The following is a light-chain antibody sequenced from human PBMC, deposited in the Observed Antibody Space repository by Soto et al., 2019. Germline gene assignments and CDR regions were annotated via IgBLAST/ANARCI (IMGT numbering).Light chain of an antibody. J-gene: IGKJ3*01. CDR2: AAS. CDR3: QQYYSTPFT. Sequence: DIQMTQSPSSLSASVGDSVTITCRASQSISNYLNWYQQKPGKAPKVLVYAASSLQSGVPSRFSGSGSGTEFTLTISSLQPEDFATYFCQQYYSTPFTFGPGNKVDIK. CDR1: QSISNY. V-gene: IGKV1-39*01.